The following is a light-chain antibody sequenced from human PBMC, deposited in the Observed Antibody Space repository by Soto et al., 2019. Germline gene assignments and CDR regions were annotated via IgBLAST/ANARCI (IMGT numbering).Light chain of an antibody. J-gene: IGLJ2*01. CDR2: EGS. CDR1: SSDVGSYNL. V-gene: IGLV2-23*01. Sequence: QSVLTQPASVSGSPGQSITISCTGTSSDVGSYNLVSWYQHHPGKAPTLIIFEGSKRPSGVSNRFSGSKSGNTASLTISGLQAEDEADYYCCSYAGSSTYVVFGGGTKLTVL. CDR3: CSYAGSSTYVV.